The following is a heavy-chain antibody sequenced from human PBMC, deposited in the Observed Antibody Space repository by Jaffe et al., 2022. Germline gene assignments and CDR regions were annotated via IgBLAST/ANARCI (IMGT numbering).Heavy chain of an antibody. V-gene: IGHV4-38-2*01. J-gene: IGHJ3*02. CDR2: IYHSGST. CDR3: ARHSNYYDSSGPFYAFDI. CDR1: GYSISSGYY. Sequence: QVQLQESGPGLVKPSETLSLTCAVSGYSISSGYYWGWIRQPPGKGLEWIGSIYHSGSTYYNPSLKSRVTISVDTSKNQFSLKLSSVTAADTAVYYCARHSNYYDSSGPFYAFDIWGQGTMVTVSS. D-gene: IGHD3-22*01.